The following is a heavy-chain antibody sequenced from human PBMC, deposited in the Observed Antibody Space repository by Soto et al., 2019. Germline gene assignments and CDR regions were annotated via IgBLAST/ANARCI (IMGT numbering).Heavy chain of an antibody. Sequence: EVQLVESGGGLVKPGGSLRLSCAASGFTFSNAWMSWVRQAPGKGLEWVGRIKSKTDGGTTDYAAPVKGRFTISRDDSKNTLYLQMNSLKTEDTAVYYCTAPYYDFWSGYYWGQGTLVTVSS. CDR2: IKSKTDGGTT. CDR1: GFTFSNAW. CDR3: TAPYYDFWSGYY. V-gene: IGHV3-15*01. D-gene: IGHD3-3*01. J-gene: IGHJ4*02.